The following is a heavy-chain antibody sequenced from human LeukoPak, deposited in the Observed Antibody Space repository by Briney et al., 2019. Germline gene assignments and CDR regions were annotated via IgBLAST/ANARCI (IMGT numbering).Heavy chain of an antibody. Sequence: SETLSLTCAVYGGSFSGYYWSWIRQPPGKGLEWTGEINHSGSTNYNPSLKSRVTISVDTSKNQFSLKLSSVTAADTAVYYCAREEYGVDRRPFDYWGQGTLVTVSS. CDR3: AREEYGVDRRPFDY. CDR1: GGSFSGYY. J-gene: IGHJ4*02. V-gene: IGHV4-34*01. CDR2: INHSGST. D-gene: IGHD4-17*01.